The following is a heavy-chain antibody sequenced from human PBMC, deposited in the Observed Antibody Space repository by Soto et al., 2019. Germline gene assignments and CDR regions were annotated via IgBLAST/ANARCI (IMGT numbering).Heavy chain of an antibody. J-gene: IGHJ6*02. V-gene: IGHV5-51*01. CDR1: GYSFTSYW. Sequence: EVQLVQSGAEVKKPGESLKISCKGSGYSFTSYWIGWVRQMPGKGLEGMGIIYPGDCDTRYSPSFQGQVTIPADKSISTAYPQWSSLKASDTAMYYCAGGGVRGVITRTRDYYGMDVWGQGTTVTVSS. CDR3: AGGGVRGVITRTRDYYGMDV. D-gene: IGHD3-10*01. CDR2: IYPGDCDT.